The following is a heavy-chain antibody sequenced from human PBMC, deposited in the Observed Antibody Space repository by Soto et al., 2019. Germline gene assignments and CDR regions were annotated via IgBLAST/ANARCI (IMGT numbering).Heavy chain of an antibody. CDR3: ARHIAVSGTRGFDF. CDR1: GGSISSNW. J-gene: IGHJ4*02. V-gene: IGHV4-4*02. D-gene: IGHD6-19*01. Sequence: QVHLQESGPGLIKPSGTLSLTCAVSGGSISSNWWSWVRQPPGKGLEWIGEIYHSGSTNYNPSLMNRVTMSMDKSQNHLSLNLNSVTAADTAVYSCARHIAVSGTRGFDFWGRGTLVTVSS. CDR2: IYHSGST.